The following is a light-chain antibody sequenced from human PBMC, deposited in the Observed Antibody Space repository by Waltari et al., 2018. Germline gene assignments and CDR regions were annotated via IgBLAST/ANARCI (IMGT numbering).Light chain of an antibody. V-gene: IGKV3-20*01. Sequence: EIVLTQSPGTLSLSPGERATLSCRASQSVSSSYLAWYQQNPGQAPRLLIYGASSRATGIPDRFSGSGSGTDFTLTISRLEPEDFAVYYCQQYGSSPVTFSQGTKVEIK. CDR3: QQYGSSPVT. CDR2: GAS. CDR1: QSVSSSY. J-gene: IGKJ1*01.